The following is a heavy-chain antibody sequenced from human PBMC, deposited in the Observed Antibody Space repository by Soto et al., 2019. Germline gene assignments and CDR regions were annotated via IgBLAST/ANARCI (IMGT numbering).Heavy chain of an antibody. J-gene: IGHJ4*02. Sequence: ASVKVSCKASGYTFTSYYMHWVRQAPGQGLERMGIINPSGGSTSYAQKFQGRVTMTRDTSTSTVYMELSSLRSEDTAVYYCASNSYCGGDCYQYWGQGTLVTVSS. V-gene: IGHV1-46*01. CDR2: INPSGGST. CDR3: ASNSYCGGDCYQY. CDR1: GYTFTSYY. D-gene: IGHD2-21*02.